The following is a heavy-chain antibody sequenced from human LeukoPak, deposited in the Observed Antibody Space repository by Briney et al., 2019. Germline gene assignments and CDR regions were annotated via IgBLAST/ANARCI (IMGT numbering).Heavy chain of an antibody. CDR2: IKQDGSEK. CDR3: APCRQSSTWYWLDP. CDR1: GFTFSTYW. V-gene: IGHV3-7*01. J-gene: IGHJ5*02. D-gene: IGHD6-13*01. Sequence: GGSLRLSCAASGFTFSTYWTRWVRQAPGKGLEWVANIKQDGSEKYYVDSVKGRFTITRDNAKNSLYLQMNSLRVEETAMYYCAPCRQSSTWYWLDPWGQGTLVTVSP.